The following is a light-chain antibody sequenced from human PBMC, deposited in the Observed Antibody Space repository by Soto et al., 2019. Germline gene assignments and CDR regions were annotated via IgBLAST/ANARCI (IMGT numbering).Light chain of an antibody. CDR1: ASTIGRNY. CDR3: AAWDDNLSGFYV. CDR2: RNS. J-gene: IGLJ1*01. Sequence: QSVLTQSPSASGTPGQTVTISCSGSASTIGRNYVYWYQQLPGTAPKLPIYRNSQRPSGVPDRFSGSKSGTSASLAISGLRSEDEADYYCAAWDDNLSGFYVFGDGTKVTV. V-gene: IGLV1-47*01.